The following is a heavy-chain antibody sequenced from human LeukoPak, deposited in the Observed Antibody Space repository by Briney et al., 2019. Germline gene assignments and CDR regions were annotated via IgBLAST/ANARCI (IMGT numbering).Heavy chain of an antibody. CDR3: ASRSGHHYDMDV. D-gene: IGHD6-25*01. J-gene: IGHJ6*02. CDR1: GFTFSDYG. V-gene: IGHV3-48*04. CDR2: ISSSTITA. Sequence: GGSLRLSCAASGFTFSDYGMNWVRQAPGKGLEWLSYISSSTITAYYADSVKGRFTISRDNAKNSLYLQMSSLRAEDSAVYYCASRSGHHYDMDVWGQGTTVTVSS.